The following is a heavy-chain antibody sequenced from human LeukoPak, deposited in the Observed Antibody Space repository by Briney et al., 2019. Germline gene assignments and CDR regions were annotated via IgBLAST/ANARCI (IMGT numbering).Heavy chain of an antibody. V-gene: IGHV3-7*01. CDR1: GFTFGDYA. J-gene: IGHJ4*02. Sequence: GGSLRLSCTASGFTFGDYAMSWVRQAPGKGLEWVANINQDGSEKYYVDSVKGRFTISRDNAKNSVYLQMNSLRAEDTAVYYCARDRVWTVLYWGQGTLVSVSS. CDR3: ARDRVWTVLY. D-gene: IGHD6-13*01. CDR2: INQDGSEK.